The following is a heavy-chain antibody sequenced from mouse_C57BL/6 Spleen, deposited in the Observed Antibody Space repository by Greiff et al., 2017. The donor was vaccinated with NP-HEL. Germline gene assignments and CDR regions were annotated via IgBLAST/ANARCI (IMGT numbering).Heavy chain of an antibody. CDR2: INPSSGYT. CDR3: ARGVYYDYY. V-gene: IGHV1-4*01. CDR1: GYTFTSYT. D-gene: IGHD2-4*01. Sequence: LQESGAELARPGASVKMSCKASGYTFTSYTMHWVKQRPGQGLEWIGYINPSSGYTKYNQKFKDKATLTADKSSSTAYMQLSSLTSEDSAVYYCARGVYYDYYWGQGTTLTVSS. J-gene: IGHJ2*01.